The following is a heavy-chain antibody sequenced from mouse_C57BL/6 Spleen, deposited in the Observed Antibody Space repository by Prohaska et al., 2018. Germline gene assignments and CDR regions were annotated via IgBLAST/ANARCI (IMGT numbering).Heavy chain of an antibody. CDR3: TRKAPYYYAMDY. CDR1: GYTFTDYE. J-gene: IGHJ4*01. CDR2: IDPETGGT. Sequence: QVQLQQPGAELVRPGASVTLSCKASGYTFTDYEMHWVKQTPVHGLEWIGAIDPETGGTAYNQKFKGKAILTADNSSSTAYMELLSLTSEDSAVYYCTRKAPYYYAMDYWGQGTSVTVSS. V-gene: IGHV1-15*01.